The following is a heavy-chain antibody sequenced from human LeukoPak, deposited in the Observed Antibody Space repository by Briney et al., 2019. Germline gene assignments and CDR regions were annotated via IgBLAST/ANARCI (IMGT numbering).Heavy chain of an antibody. Sequence: ETLSLTCTVSGGSISSSSYYWGWIRQPPGKGLEWVSSISVRSNYIYYADSVRGRFSISRDDARNSLYLQMDSLRGDDTAVYYCARLRRNSDSSGYYYYDYWGQGTLVTVSS. CDR3: ARLRRNSDSSGYYYYDY. D-gene: IGHD3-22*01. J-gene: IGHJ4*02. CDR1: GGSISSSS. V-gene: IGHV3-21*01. CDR2: ISVRSNYI.